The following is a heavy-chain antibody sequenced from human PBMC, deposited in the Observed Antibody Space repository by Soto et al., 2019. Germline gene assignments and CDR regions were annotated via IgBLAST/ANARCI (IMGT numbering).Heavy chain of an antibody. CDR3: AGATLVEQLEY. J-gene: IGHJ4*02. D-gene: IGHD6-13*01. V-gene: IGHV4-31*03. Sequence: QVQLQESGPGLVKTSQTLSLTCTVSGGDINNGGYYWSWIRQHPGEGLEWIGHISSSGSIYYVPSLNSRVTISLGTSKNQFSLKLGFVTAADTALYYCAGATLVEQLEYWGQGTLVIVSS. CDR2: ISSSGSI. CDR1: GGDINNGGYY.